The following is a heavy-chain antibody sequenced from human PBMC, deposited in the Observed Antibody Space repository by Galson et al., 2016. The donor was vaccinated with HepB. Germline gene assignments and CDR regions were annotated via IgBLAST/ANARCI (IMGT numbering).Heavy chain of an antibody. CDR1: GFTFSHAW. CDR3: TTHGAY. CDR2: IKSKLDGETR. J-gene: IGHJ4*02. Sequence: SLRLSCAASGFTFSHAWMSWIRQAPGKGLEWVGRIKSKLDGETRDYAAAVKGRFTISRDDSKNTLSLHMDSLKTEDTAVYYCTTHGAYWGQGTLVTVSS. V-gene: IGHV3-15*01. D-gene: IGHD3-16*01.